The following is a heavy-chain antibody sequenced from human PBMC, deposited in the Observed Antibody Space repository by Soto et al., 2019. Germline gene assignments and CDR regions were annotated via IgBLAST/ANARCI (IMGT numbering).Heavy chain of an antibody. CDR1: GGSISNYY. V-gene: IGHV4-59*01. D-gene: IGHD2-15*01. CDR2: IYYSGST. J-gene: IGHJ4*02. Sequence: SETLSLTCSVSGGSISNYYWSWIRQPPGKGLEWIGYIYYSGSTNYNPSLKSRVTISVDTSKNQFSLKLSSVTAADTAVYYCARAGAATLSDYWGQGTLVTVSS. CDR3: ARAGAATLSDY.